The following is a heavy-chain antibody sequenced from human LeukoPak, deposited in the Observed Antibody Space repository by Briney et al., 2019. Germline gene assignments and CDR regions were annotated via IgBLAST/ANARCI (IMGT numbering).Heavy chain of an antibody. CDR1: GFTFSSYS. CDR2: ISSSSSYI. J-gene: IGHJ4*02. Sequence: SGGSLRLSCAASGFTFSSYSMNCVRQAPGKGREWVSSISSSSSYIYYADSVKGRFTISRDNAKNSLYLQMNSLRAEDTAVYYCARGDEIYGGNPKPDYWGQGTLVTVSS. D-gene: IGHD4-23*01. V-gene: IGHV3-21*01. CDR3: ARGDEIYGGNPKPDY.